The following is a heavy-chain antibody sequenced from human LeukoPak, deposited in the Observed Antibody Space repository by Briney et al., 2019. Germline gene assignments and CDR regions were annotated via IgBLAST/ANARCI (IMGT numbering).Heavy chain of an antibody. V-gene: IGHV4-39*01. CDR3: ARLVTGYCSGGSCYSDHYYFYMDV. D-gene: IGHD2-15*01. J-gene: IGHJ6*03. Sequence: PSETLPLTCTVSSGSISSSSYYWGWIRQPPGKGLEWIGRIYYSGRTYYNPSLKSRVTISVDTSKNQFSLKLSSVTAADTAVYYCARLVTGYCSGGSCYSDHYYFYMDVWGKGTTVTVSS. CDR2: IYYSGRT. CDR1: SGSISSSSYY.